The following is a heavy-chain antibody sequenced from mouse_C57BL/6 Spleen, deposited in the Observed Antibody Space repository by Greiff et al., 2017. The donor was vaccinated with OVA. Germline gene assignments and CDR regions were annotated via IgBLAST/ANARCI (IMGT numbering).Heavy chain of an antibody. V-gene: IGHV1-26*01. CDR3: ARGNGNHECAMDY. J-gene: IGHJ4*01. D-gene: IGHD2-1*01. CDR1: GYTFTDYY. CDR2: INPNNGGT. Sequence: EVQLQQSGPELVKPGASVKISCRASGYTFTDYYMNWVKQSHGKSLEWIGDINPNNGGTSYNQKFKGKATLTVDKASSTAYMELRSLKSEDSAVYYCARGNGNHECAMDYWGQGTSVTVSS.